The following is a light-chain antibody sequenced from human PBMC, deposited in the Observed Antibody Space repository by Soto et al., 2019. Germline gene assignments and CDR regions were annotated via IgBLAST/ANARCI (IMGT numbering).Light chain of an antibody. CDR2: AAS. J-gene: IGKJ1*01. CDR3: LQDYTYPWT. V-gene: IGKV1-6*02. CDR1: QAIGND. Sequence: IQMTQSPSSLSASVRDRVTITCRASQAIGNDLGWYQQKPGKAPNLLIYAASSLRSGVPSRVSGSGSGTHFTLTINSLQAAGSATCFCLQDYTYPWTFGQGTKVEIK.